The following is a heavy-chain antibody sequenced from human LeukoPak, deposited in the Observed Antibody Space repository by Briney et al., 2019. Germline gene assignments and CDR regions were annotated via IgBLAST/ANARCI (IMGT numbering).Heavy chain of an antibody. D-gene: IGHD6-19*01. CDR3: ARGETDSSGWTFFDY. J-gene: IGHJ4*02. Sequence: GSSVNVSCKASGGTFSSYAISWVRQAPGQGLEWMGGIIPIFGTANYAQKFQGRVTITADESTSTAYMELSSLRSEDTAVYYCARGETDSSGWTFFDYWGQGTLVTVSS. CDR1: GGTFSSYA. CDR2: IIPIFGTA. V-gene: IGHV1-69*01.